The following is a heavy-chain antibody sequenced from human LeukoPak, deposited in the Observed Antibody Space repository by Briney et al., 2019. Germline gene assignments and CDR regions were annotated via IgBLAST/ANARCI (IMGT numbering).Heavy chain of an antibody. CDR2: INHSGST. CDR3: ASTSYGGNYDY. Sequence: SETLSLTCAVYGGSFSGYYWSWIRQPPGKGLEWIGEINHSGSTNYNPSLKSRVTISVDTSKNQFSLKLSSVTAADTAVYYCASTSYGGNYDYWGQGTLVTVSS. V-gene: IGHV4-34*01. J-gene: IGHJ4*02. CDR1: GGSFSGYY. D-gene: IGHD4-23*01.